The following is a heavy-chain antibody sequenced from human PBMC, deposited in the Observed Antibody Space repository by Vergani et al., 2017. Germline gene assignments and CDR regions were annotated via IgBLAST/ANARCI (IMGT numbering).Heavy chain of an antibody. D-gene: IGHD2-8*01. J-gene: IGHJ6*02. V-gene: IGHV4-31*03. CDR3: ARDGRYCTNGVCHPDYYYYGMDV. CDR1: GGPISSGGYY. Sequence: QVQLQESGPGLVKPSQTLSLTCTISGGPISSGGYYWSWIRQHPGKGLEWIGYIYYSGSTYYNPSLKSRVTISVDTSKNQFSLKLSSVTAADTAVYYCARDGRYCTNGVCHPDYYYYGMDVWGQGTTVTVSS. CDR2: IYYSGST.